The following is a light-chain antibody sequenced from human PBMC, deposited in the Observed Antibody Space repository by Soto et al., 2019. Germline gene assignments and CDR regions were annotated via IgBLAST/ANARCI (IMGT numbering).Light chain of an antibody. CDR3: QQFGSPFT. J-gene: IGKJ3*01. Sequence: EIVLTQSPGTLSLSPGERATLSCRASQSVDSSYLAWYQQKPGQAPRLLIYGASSRATGIPDRFSGSGSGTDFTLTISRLEPEDFAVYYCQQFGSPFTFGPGTKVDNK. CDR2: GAS. CDR1: QSVDSSY. V-gene: IGKV3-20*01.